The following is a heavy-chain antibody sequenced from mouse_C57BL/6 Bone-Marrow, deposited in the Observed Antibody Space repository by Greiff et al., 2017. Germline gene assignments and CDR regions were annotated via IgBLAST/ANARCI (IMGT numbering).Heavy chain of an antibody. D-gene: IGHD1-1*01. Sequence: EVKLMESGEGLVKPGGSLKLSCAASGFTFSSYAMSWVRQTPEKRLEWVAYISSGGDYIYYADTVKGRFTISSDNARNTLYLQMSSLKSADTAMYYCTRGLYYYGSSYYAMDYWGQGTSVTVSS. CDR1: GFTFSSYA. CDR3: TRGLYYYGSSYYAMDY. V-gene: IGHV5-9-1*02. J-gene: IGHJ4*01. CDR2: ISSGGDYI.